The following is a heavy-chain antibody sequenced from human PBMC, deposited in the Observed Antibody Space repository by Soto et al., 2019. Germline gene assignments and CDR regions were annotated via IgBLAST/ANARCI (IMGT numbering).Heavy chain of an antibody. J-gene: IGHJ5*02. CDR3: ARFSYYDSSGYRHTNGNWFDP. D-gene: IGHD3-22*01. Sequence: GASLKISCKGSGYSFTSYWIGWVRQMPGKGLEWMGIIYPGDSDTRYSPSFQGQVTISADKSISTAYLQWSSLKASDTAMYYCARFSYYDSSGYRHTNGNWFDPWGQGTLVTVSS. CDR2: IYPGDSDT. V-gene: IGHV5-51*01. CDR1: GYSFTSYW.